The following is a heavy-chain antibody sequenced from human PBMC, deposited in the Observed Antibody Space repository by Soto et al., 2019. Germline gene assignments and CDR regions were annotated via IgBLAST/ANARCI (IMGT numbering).Heavy chain of an antibody. J-gene: IGHJ4*02. CDR3: ARGSGIVALPGELEDVKYDY. D-gene: IGHD1-1*01. CDR1: GQSFSGHS. Sequence: QVQLQQWGAGLVKPSETLSLSSAVYGQSFSGHSWAWIRQPPGKGLEWIGEINESGSTYYNPSLKSRVIISTDTSKNQFSLKLSSVSAADTAAYFCARGSGIVALPGELEDVKYDYWGQGTLVNVSS. CDR2: INESGST. V-gene: IGHV4-34*01.